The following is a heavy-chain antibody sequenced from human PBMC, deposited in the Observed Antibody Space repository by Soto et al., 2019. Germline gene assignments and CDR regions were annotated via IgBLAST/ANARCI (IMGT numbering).Heavy chain of an antibody. CDR2: ITRGGYSV. CDR3: ARGWELSD. V-gene: IGHV3-11*01. J-gene: IGHJ4*02. CDR1: GFTFTDDF. Sequence: QVQLVESGGGLDKPGGSLRLSCAASGFTFTDDFMTWFRQTPGKGLGLLSSITRGGYSVYDADTVKGRFTIARDNAKNSLYLQMDSLSGEDTAVYYCARGWELSDWGQGTLVTVSS. D-gene: IGHD1-26*01.